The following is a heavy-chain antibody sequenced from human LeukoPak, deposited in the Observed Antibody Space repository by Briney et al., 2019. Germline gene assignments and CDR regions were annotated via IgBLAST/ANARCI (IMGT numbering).Heavy chain of an antibody. CDR2: IRSDGSTT. V-gene: IGHV3-74*01. Sequence: GGSLRLSCATSGFTFSTFWMHWVRQVPGKGLVWVSRIRSDGSTTNYADLAKGRFTISRDNAKNTLYLQMNSLRAEDTAVYYCARDRDSRGYSHFDYWGQGTLVTVSS. J-gene: IGHJ4*02. CDR3: ARDRDSRGYSHFDY. D-gene: IGHD3-22*01. CDR1: GFTFSTFW.